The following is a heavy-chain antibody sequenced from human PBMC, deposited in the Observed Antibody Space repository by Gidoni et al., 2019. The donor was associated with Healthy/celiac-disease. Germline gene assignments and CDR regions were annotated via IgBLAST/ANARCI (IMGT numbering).Heavy chain of an antibody. D-gene: IGHD4-4*01. J-gene: IGHJ5*02. CDR1: GFTFSSYG. V-gene: IGHV3-33*01. CDR3: ARDGGLQYHAGWFDP. CDR2: IWYDGSNK. Sequence: QVQLVASGGGVVQPGRSLRLSCAASGFTFSSYGMHWVRQAPGQGLEWVAVIWYDGSNKYYADSVKGRFTISRDNSKNTLYLQMNSLRAEDTAVYYCARDGGLQYHAGWFDPWGQGTLVTVSS.